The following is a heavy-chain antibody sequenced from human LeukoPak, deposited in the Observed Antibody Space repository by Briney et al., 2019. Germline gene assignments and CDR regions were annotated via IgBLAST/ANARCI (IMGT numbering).Heavy chain of an antibody. CDR2: IYYSGST. CDR3: ARPFFNRGYFDY. V-gene: IGHV4-39*01. J-gene: IGHJ4*02. D-gene: IGHD2/OR15-2a*01. CDR1: GGSISSSSYY. Sequence: SETLSLTCTVSGGSISSSSYYWSWIRQPPGKGLEWIGSIYYSGSTYYNPSLKSRVTISVDTSKNQFSLKLSSVTAADTAVYYCARPFFNRGYFDYWGQGTLVTVSS.